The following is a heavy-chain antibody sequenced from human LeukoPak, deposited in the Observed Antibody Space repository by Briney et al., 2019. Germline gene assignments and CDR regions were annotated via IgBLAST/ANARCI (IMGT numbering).Heavy chain of an antibody. CDR3: ARKWYYYDSSGYYENWFDH. V-gene: IGHV3-20*04. D-gene: IGHD3-22*01. J-gene: IGHJ5*02. CDR2: INWNGGST. CDR1: GFTFDDYG. Sequence: GGSLRLSCAASGFTFDDYGMSWVRQAPGKGLEWVCGINWNGGSTGYADSVKGRFTISRDNAKNSLYLKMNSLRAEDTALYYCARKWYYYDSSGYYENWFDHWGQGTLVTVSS.